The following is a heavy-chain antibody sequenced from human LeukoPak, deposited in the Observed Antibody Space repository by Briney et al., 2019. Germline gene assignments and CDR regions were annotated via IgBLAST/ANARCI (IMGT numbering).Heavy chain of an antibody. CDR1: GGSISGYY. Sequence: SETLSLTCTVSGGSISGYYWSWIRQPPGKGLEWIGYIYYSGSTNYNPSLKSRVTISADTSNNQFSLKLSSVTAADTAVYYCAREVIAAHNWFDPWGQGTLVTVSS. CDR2: IYYSGST. J-gene: IGHJ5*02. D-gene: IGHD6-6*01. CDR3: AREVIAAHNWFDP. V-gene: IGHV4-59*12.